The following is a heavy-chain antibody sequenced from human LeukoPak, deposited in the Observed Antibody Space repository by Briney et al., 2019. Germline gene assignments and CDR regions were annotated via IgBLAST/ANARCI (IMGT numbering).Heavy chain of an antibody. V-gene: IGHV4-30-2*01. Sequence: PSETLSLTCTVSGGSISSGGYYWSWIRQPPGKGLEWIGYIYHSGSTYYNPSLKSRVTISVDNSKNQCSLNLSSVTAADTAVYYCARGVVVVVSAQDYYAMDVWGQGTTVTVSS. CDR2: IYHSGST. CDR3: ARGVVVVVSAQDYYAMDV. J-gene: IGHJ6*02. CDR1: GGSISSGGYY. D-gene: IGHD2-15*01.